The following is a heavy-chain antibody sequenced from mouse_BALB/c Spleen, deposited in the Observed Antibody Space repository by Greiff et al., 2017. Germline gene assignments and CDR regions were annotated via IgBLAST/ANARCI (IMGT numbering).Heavy chain of an antibody. J-gene: IGHJ2*01. V-gene: IGHV5-6-3*01. CDR2: INSNGGGST. Sequence: EVKLVESGGGLVQPGGSLKLSCAASGFTFSSYGMSWVRQTPDKRLELVATINSNGGGSTYYPDTVKGRFTISRDNAKNTLYLQMSSLKSEDTAMYYCARGGPTGYYFDYWGQGTTLTVSS. D-gene: IGHD4-1*02. CDR3: ARGGPTGYYFDY. CDR1: GFTFSSYG.